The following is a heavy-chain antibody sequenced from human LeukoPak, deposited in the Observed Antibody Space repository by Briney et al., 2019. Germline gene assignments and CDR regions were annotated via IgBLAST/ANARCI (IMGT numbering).Heavy chain of an antibody. CDR3: ARGEMATINGY. CDR2: ISSSGSTI. V-gene: IGHV3-48*03. Sequence: GGSLRLSCAASGFTFSSYEMNWVRQAPGKGLEWVSYISSSGSTIYYAGSVKGRFTISRDNAKNSLYLQMNSLRAEDTAVYYCARGEMATINGYWGQGTLVTVSS. D-gene: IGHD5-24*01. CDR1: GFTFSSYE. J-gene: IGHJ4*02.